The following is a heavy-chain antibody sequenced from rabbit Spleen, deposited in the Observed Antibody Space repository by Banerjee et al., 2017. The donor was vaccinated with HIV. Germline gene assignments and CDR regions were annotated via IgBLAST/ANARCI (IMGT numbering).Heavy chain of an antibody. D-gene: IGHD1-1*01. CDR3: ARDSSSSFSSYGMDL. J-gene: IGHJ6*01. V-gene: IGHV1S45*01. CDR2: IDAGSSGFT. Sequence: QEQLVESGGGLVKPGASLTLTCIASGVSFSAHSYICWVRQAPGKGLEWIVCIDAGSSGFTYFASWAKGRFTISKTSSTTVTLQMTSLTAADTATYFCARDSSSSFSSYGMDLWGQGTLVTVS. CDR1: GVSFSAHSY.